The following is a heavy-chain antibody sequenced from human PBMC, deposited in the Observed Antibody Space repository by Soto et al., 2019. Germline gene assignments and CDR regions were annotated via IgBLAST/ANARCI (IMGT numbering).Heavy chain of an antibody. J-gene: IGHJ4*02. CDR3: ARGTPESEGV. V-gene: IGHV1-8*02. Sequence: QAQLVQSGAEVKKPGASVKVSCKASGYTFTSSDINWVRQATGQGLEWMGWMNPNSGDTGYAQKSQGRVTLNRNTTIRTAYMEMSSLRSEDTAVYSCARGTPESEGVWGQGTLVTVS. CDR1: GYTFTSSD. CDR2: MNPNSGDT. D-gene: IGHD3-16*01.